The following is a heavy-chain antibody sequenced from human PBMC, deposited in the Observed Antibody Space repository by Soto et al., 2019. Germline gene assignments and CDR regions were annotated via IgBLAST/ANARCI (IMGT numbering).Heavy chain of an antibody. V-gene: IGHV1-69*01. CDR1: GGTFSSYA. D-gene: IGHD2-2*02. Sequence: QVQLVQSGAEVKKPGSSVKVSCKASGGTFSSYAISWVRQAPGQGLEWMGGIIPIFGTANYAQKFQGRVKITADESTITAYMELSSLRSEDTAVYYCARGGDIVVLPAAIKNYYYYGMDVWGQGTTVTVSS. J-gene: IGHJ6*02. CDR3: ARGGDIVVLPAAIKNYYYYGMDV. CDR2: IIPIFGTA.